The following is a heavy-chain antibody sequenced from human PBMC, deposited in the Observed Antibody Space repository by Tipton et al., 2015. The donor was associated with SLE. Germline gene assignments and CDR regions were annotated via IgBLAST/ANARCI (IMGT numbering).Heavy chain of an antibody. CDR3: ARQGPDWGIDY. CDR2: IFTTGST. J-gene: IGHJ4*02. D-gene: IGHD7-27*01. CDR1: GGSIGSGSYY. Sequence: TLSLTCSVSGGSIGSGSYYWTWIRQPAGKGLEWIGHIFTTGSTNYNPSLKSRVTISMDKSKNQFSLNVTSVTAADTAVYYCARQGPDWGIDYCGQGTLVTVSS. V-gene: IGHV4-61*09.